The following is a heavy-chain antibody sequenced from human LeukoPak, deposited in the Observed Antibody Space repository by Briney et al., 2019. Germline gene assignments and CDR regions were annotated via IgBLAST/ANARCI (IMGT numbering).Heavy chain of an antibody. V-gene: IGHV5-51*01. Sequence: GESLKISCKGSGYSFTSYWVAWVRQMPGKGLEWMGIIYPGDSDTRYSPSFQGQVTISVDKSISAAYLQWSSLKASDTAMYYRARQDGSGIYYFDFWGQGTLVTVSS. CDR3: ARQDGSGIYYFDF. J-gene: IGHJ4*02. D-gene: IGHD3-10*01. CDR1: GYSFTSYW. CDR2: IYPGDSDT.